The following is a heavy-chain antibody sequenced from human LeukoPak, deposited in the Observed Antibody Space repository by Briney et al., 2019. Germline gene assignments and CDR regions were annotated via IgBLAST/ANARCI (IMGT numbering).Heavy chain of an antibody. CDR2: IDHVDETW. J-gene: IGHJ4*02. CDR3: AREPVGDPKSSFDH. D-gene: IGHD3-16*01. CDR1: GFTFGDFW. V-gene: IGHV3-7*03. Sequence: GGSLRLSCAASGFTFGDFWMSWVRQAPGKGLEWVANIDHVDETWSYVTSVWGRFTICRDNGKNTLFLQMSSLRVDDTAFYYCAREPVGDPKSSFDHWGQGTLVTVSS.